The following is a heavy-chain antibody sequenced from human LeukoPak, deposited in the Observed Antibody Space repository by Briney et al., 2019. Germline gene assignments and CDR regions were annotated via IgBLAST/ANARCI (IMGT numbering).Heavy chain of an antibody. CDR1: GGSFSGYY. Sequence: SETLFLTCAVYGGSFSGYYWSWIRQPPGTELEWFGDIYYSGSTNNSPSPKSRVTISVDTSKNQFSLKLSSVTAADTAVYYCASAYYYGSGSYFNYWGQGTLVTASS. J-gene: IGHJ4*02. CDR2: IYYSGST. V-gene: IGHV4-59*01. D-gene: IGHD3-10*01. CDR3: ASAYYYGSGSYFNY.